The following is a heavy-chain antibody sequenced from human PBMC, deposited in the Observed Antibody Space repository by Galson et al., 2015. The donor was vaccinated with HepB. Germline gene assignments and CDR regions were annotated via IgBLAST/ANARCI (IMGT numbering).Heavy chain of an antibody. CDR2: IYYSGST. J-gene: IGHJ4*02. CDR3: ASRVTTVTTGDRFDY. CDR1: GGSIRSSSYY. D-gene: IGHD4-17*01. Sequence: LSLTCTVSGGSIRSSSYYWGWIRQPPGKGLEWIGSIYYSGSTYYNPSLKSRVTISVDTSKNQFSLKLSSVTAADTAVYYFASRVTTVTTGDRFDYWGQGTLVTVSS. V-gene: IGHV4-39*01.